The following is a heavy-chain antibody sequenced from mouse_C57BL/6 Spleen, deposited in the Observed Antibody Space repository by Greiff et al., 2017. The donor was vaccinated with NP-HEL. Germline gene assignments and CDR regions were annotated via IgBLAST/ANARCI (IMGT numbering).Heavy chain of an antibody. J-gene: IGHJ2*01. D-gene: IGHD2-3*01. CDR1: GYTFTEYT. Sequence: QVQLKESGAELVKPGASVKLSCKASGYTFTEYTIHWVKQRSGQGLEWIGWFYPGSGSIKYNEKFKDKATLTADKSSSTVYMELSRLTSEDSAVYFCDIHEDRALPDDGYYDYWGQGTTLTVSS. CDR2: FYPGSGSI. V-gene: IGHV1-62-2*01. CDR3: DIHEDRALPDDGYYDY.